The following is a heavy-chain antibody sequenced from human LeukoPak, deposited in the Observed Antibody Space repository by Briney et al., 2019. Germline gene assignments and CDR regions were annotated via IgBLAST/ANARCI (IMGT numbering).Heavy chain of an antibody. Sequence: SETLSLTCAVSGYSISIGYYWGWIRPPPGKGLEGIGSIYHSGCTYYNLSLKSLVTISVQTSKHQFSLKLSSVTAADRAVYYCAGVEYCSSTSCFMVIDYWGQGTLVPVSS. CDR1: GYSISIGYY. CDR3: AGVEYCSSTSCFMVIDY. CDR2: IYHSGCT. J-gene: IGHJ4*02. D-gene: IGHD2-2*01. V-gene: IGHV4-38-2*01.